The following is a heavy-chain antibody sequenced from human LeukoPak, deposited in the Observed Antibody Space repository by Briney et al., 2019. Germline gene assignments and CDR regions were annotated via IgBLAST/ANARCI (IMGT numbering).Heavy chain of an antibody. CDR1: GFTFTTHD. D-gene: IGHD5/OR15-5a*01. V-gene: IGHV3-13*01. CDR2: ICIAGDT. Sequence: PGGPLRLSSTPSGFTFTTHDMHWVRHTPGRGLEWVSAICIAGDTYYPDSVKGRFTISRENAKNSMYLQMNSLKDGDTAVYYCIRGGIQVSGIDAFDIWGQGTMVTVSS. J-gene: IGHJ3*02. CDR3: IRGGIQVSGIDAFDI.